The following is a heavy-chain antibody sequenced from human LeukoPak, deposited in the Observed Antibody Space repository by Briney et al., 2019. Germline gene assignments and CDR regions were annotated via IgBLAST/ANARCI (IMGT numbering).Heavy chain of an antibody. V-gene: IGHV3-33*08. D-gene: IGHD3-22*01. J-gene: IGHJ4*02. CDR3: ARDYYDSSGYYFDY. Sequence: GGSLRLSCAASGFTFSSYAMSWVRQAPGKGLEWVAVIWYDGSNKYYADSVKGRFTISRDNSKNTLYLQMNSLRAEDTAVYYCARDYYDSSGYYFDYWGQGTLVTVSS. CDR2: IWYDGSNK. CDR1: GFTFSSYA.